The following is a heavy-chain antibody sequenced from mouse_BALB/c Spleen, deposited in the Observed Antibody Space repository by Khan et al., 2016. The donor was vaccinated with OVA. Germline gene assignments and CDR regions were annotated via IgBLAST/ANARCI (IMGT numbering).Heavy chain of an antibody. V-gene: IGHV2-3*01. Sequence: QVQLKESGPGLVAPSQSLSITCTVSGFSLTSYGVSWVRQPPGKGLEWLGAIWGDGSTNYYSALKSRLSISKDNSKSQVFLTLNSLQTDDTATYYWHKQNHGTLYTVDYWGQGTSVTLSS. CDR1: GFSLTSYG. D-gene: IGHD2-1*01. J-gene: IGHJ4*01. CDR3: HKQNHGTLYTVDY. CDR2: IWGDGST.